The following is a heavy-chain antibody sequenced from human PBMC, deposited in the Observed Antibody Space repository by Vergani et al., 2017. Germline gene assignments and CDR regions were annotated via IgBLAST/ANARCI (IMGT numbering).Heavy chain of an antibody. CDR2: INSDGSST. Sequence: EVQLVESGGGLVQPGGSLRLSCAASGFTFSSYWMHWVRQAPGKGLVWVSRINSDGSSTSYADSVKGRFTISRDNAKNTLYLQMNSLRAEETAVYYCARVPKAYYCSGGSCYSKKDAFDIWGQGTMVTVSS. V-gene: IGHV3-74*01. D-gene: IGHD2-15*01. CDR3: ARVPKAYYCSGGSCYSKKDAFDI. CDR1: GFTFSSYW. J-gene: IGHJ3*02.